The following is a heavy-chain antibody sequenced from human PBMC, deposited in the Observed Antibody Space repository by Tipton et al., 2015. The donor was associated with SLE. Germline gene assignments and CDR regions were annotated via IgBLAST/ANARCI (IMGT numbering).Heavy chain of an antibody. CDR2: IKQDGSEK. J-gene: IGHJ4*02. CDR3: ARVVSTRIAAAGYYFDY. V-gene: IGHV3-7*03. CDR1: GFTFSSYW. Sequence: GSLRLSCAASGFTFSSYWMSWVRQAPGKGLEWVANIKQDGSEKYYVDSVKGRFTISRDNAKNSLYLQMNSLRAEDTAVYYCARVVSTRIAAAGYYFDYWGQGTLVTVSS. D-gene: IGHD6-13*01.